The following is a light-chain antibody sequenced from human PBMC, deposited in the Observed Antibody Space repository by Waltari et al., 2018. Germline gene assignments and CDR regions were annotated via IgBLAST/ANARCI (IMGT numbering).Light chain of an antibody. CDR3: SSYAGSNNYV. CDR1: SSDVGGYHY. J-gene: IGLJ1*01. CDR2: EVS. Sequence: QSALTQPPSASGSPGQSVTIPCTGTSSDVGGYHYVSWYQQHPGKAPKLLIYEVSKRPSGVPDRFSGSKSGNTASLTVSGLQAEDEADYYCSSYAGSNNYVFGTGTKVTVL. V-gene: IGLV2-8*01.